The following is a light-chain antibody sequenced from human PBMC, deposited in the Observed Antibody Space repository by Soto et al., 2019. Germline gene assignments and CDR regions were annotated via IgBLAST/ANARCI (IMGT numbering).Light chain of an antibody. V-gene: IGKV1-27*01. CDR3: QKHYAAPLT. Sequence: DIQMTHSPSSLSACVGDIVTITCRASQGIRNYLAWYQQRPGKVPKLLIYAASTLQSGVPSRFSGSGSGTDFTLTISNLQPEDVATYYCQKHYAAPLTFGGGTKVDIK. CDR1: QGIRNY. CDR2: AAS. J-gene: IGKJ4*01.